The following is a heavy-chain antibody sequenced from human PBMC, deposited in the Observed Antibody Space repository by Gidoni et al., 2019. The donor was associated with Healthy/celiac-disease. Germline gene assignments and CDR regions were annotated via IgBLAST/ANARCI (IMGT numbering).Heavy chain of an antibody. Sequence: EVQLVESGGGLVKPGGSLRLYCAASGFTFSNAWMSWVRQAPGKGLEWVGRIKSKTDGGTTDYAAPVKGRFTISRDDSKNTLYLQMNSLKTEDTAVYYCTTDVRRHSSSPVDYWGQGTLVTVSS. D-gene: IGHD6-6*01. CDR3: TTDVRRHSSSPVDY. CDR2: IKSKTDGGTT. CDR1: GFTFSNAW. V-gene: IGHV3-15*01. J-gene: IGHJ4*02.